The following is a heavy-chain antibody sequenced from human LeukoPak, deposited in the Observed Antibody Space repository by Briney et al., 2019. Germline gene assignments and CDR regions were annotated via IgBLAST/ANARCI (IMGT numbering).Heavy chain of an antibody. V-gene: IGHV4-59*01. J-gene: IGHJ5*02. D-gene: IGHD6-13*01. Sequence: PSETLSLTCTVSGGSISSYYWSWIRQPPGKGLEWIGYIYYSGSTNYNPSLKSRVTISVDTSKNQFSLKLSSVTAADTAVYYCARDFLAAAGRGFDPWGQGTLVTVSS. CDR2: IYYSGST. CDR1: GGSISSYY. CDR3: ARDFLAAAGRGFDP.